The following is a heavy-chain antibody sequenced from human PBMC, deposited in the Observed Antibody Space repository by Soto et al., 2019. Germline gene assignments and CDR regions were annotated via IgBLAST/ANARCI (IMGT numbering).Heavy chain of an antibody. D-gene: IGHD3-16*01. J-gene: IGHJ5*02. Sequence: QAQLLQSGADVKKPGASVKVSCMTSGFTFTRFAVHWVRQAPGQRLEWMGYINAGNGYAKYSQNLQGRVTITRDTSASTAYMELDSLTSEDTAVYYCARDRFGRFDPWGQGTLVTVSS. CDR3: ARDRFGRFDP. CDR2: INAGNGYA. V-gene: IGHV1-3*01. CDR1: GFTFTRFA.